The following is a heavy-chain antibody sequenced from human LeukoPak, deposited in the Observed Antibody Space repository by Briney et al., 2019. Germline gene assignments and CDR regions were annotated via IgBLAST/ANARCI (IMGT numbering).Heavy chain of an antibody. CDR2: ISYTGTT. Sequence: PSETLSLTCTVSGGSIRSSSYFWGWIRQPPGKGLEWIGSISYTGTTYYYPSLKSRVTISVDTSKNQFSVELSSVTAADTAVYYCARRYCSGGGCSIHHDAFDIWGQGTMVTVSS. CDR1: GGSIRSSSYF. D-gene: IGHD2-15*01. J-gene: IGHJ3*02. CDR3: ARRYCSGGGCSIHHDAFDI. V-gene: IGHV4-39*01.